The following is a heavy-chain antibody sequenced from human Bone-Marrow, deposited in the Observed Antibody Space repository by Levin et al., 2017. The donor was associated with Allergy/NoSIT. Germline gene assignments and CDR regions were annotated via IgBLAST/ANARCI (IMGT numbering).Heavy chain of an antibody. Sequence: LAGGSLRLSCAASGFVFSNYGMHWVRQAPGKGLEWVAVISQDGSDKYYTDSVKGRFTISRDNSKNTVFLEMNSLRDEDTAVFYCAKDVGGISSSLWAGNNFDPWGQGTLVTVSS. D-gene: IGHD6-6*01. J-gene: IGHJ5*02. CDR1: GFVFSNYG. CDR3: AKDVGGISSSLWAGNNFDP. V-gene: IGHV3-30*18. CDR2: ISQDGSDK.